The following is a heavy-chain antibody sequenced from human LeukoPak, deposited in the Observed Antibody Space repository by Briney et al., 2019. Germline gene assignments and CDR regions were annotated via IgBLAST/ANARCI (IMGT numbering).Heavy chain of an antibody. J-gene: IGHJ4*02. CDR3: TSYRIVGAKRSEY. V-gene: IGHV3-15*01. CDR1: GFTFSSYA. Sequence: PGGSLRLSCAASGFTFSSYAMSWVRQAPGKGLEWVGRIKSKTDGETTDYAAPVKGRFTISRDDSKNTLYLQMNSLKTEDTAVYYCTSYRIVGAKRSEYWGQGTLVTVSS. D-gene: IGHD1-26*01. CDR2: IKSKTDGETT.